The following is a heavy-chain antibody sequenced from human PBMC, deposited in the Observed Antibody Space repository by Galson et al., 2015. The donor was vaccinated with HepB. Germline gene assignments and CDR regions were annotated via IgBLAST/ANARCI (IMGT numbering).Heavy chain of an antibody. J-gene: IGHJ5*02. CDR1: GFTFSSYG. V-gene: IGHV3-30*18. D-gene: IGHD5-24*01. CDR3: AKEPNTPLQFNRFDP. Sequence: SLRLSCAASGFTFSSYGMHWVRQAPGKGLEWVAVISYDGSNKYYADSVKGRFTISRDNSKNTLYLQMNSLRAEDTAVYYCAKEPNTPLQFNRFDPWGQGTLVTVSS. CDR2: ISYDGSNK.